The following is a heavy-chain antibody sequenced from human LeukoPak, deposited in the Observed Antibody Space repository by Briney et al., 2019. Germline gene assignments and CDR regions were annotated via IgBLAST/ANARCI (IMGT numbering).Heavy chain of an antibody. D-gene: IGHD4-11*01. CDR2: IYSGGSI. V-gene: IGHV3-53*01. J-gene: IGHJ6*03. CDR3: ARENTVSSSYYYYMDV. Sequence: GGSLRLSCAASGFIVSSNYMSWVRQAPGKGLEWVSVIYSGGSIYYADSVKGRFTISRDNSKNTLYLQMNSLRAEDTAVYYCARENTVSSSYYYYMDVWGKGTTVTVSS. CDR1: GFIVSSNY.